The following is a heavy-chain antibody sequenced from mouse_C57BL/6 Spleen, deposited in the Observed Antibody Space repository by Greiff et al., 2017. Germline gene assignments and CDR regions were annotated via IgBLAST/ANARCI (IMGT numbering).Heavy chain of an antibody. CDR2: INPNNGGT. V-gene: IGHV1-22*01. J-gene: IGHJ4*01. CDR1: GYTFTDYN. Sequence: LVEPGASVKMSCKASGYTFTDYNMHWVKQSHGKSLEWIGYINPNNGGTSYNQKFKGKATLTVNKSSSTAYMELRSLTSEDSAVYYCARRNXYGSSYDYAMDYWGQGTSVTVSS. D-gene: IGHD1-1*01. CDR3: ARRNXYGSSYDYAMDY.